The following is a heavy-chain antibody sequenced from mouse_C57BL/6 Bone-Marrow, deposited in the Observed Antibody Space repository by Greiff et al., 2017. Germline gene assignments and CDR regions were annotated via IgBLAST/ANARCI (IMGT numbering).Heavy chain of an antibody. J-gene: IGHJ4*01. CDR1: GYTFTSYW. D-gene: IGHD2-3*01. V-gene: IGHV1-52*01. CDR2: IDPSDSET. CDR3: ARDGYLYYYAMDY. Sequence: VQLQQPGAELVRPGSSVKLSCKASGYTFTSYWMHWVKQRPIQGLEWIGNIDPSDSETHYNQKFKDKATLTVDKSSSTAYMQLSSLTSEDSAVYYCARDGYLYYYAMDYWGQGTSVTVSS.